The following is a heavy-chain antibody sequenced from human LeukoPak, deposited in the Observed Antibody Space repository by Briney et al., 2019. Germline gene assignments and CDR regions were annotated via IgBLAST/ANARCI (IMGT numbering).Heavy chain of an antibody. CDR3: AKDQPVYDSSGYFDY. D-gene: IGHD3-22*01. CDR2: ISYDGSNK. Sequence: GSLRLSCAASGFTFSSYGMHWVRQAPGKGLEWVAVISYDGSNKYYADSVKGRFTISRDNSKNTLYLQMNSLRAEDTAVYYCAKDQPVYDSSGYFDYWGQGTLVTVSS. J-gene: IGHJ4*02. CDR1: GFTFSSYG. V-gene: IGHV3-30*18.